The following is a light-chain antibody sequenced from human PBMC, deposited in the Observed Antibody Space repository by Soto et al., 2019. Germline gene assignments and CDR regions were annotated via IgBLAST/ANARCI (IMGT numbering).Light chain of an antibody. Sequence: QAVVTQPPSVSGAPGQRVTISCTGSSSNIGAGYDVHWYQQLPGRAPKLLIYGNTNRPSGVPDRFSGSKSGTSASLAITGRQAEDEDDYYCLSFDSSLSVVFGGGTKLTVL. J-gene: IGLJ2*01. CDR2: GNT. V-gene: IGLV1-40*01. CDR1: SSNIGAGYD. CDR3: LSFDSSLSVV.